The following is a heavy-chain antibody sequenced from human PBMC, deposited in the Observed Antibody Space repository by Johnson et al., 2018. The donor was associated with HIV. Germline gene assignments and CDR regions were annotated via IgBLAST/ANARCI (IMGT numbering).Heavy chain of an antibody. D-gene: IGHD4-11*01. V-gene: IGHV3-30-3*01. Sequence: QVQLVESGGGVVQPGRSLRLSCAASGFTFSSYAMHWVRQAPGKGLEWVAVISYDGSNKYYADSVKGRFTISRDNSKNTLYLQMNSLRAEGTALYYCAKGRSVTTASIDAFDIWGQGTMVTVSS. CDR3: AKGRSVTTASIDAFDI. CDR2: ISYDGSNK. CDR1: GFTFSSYA. J-gene: IGHJ3*02.